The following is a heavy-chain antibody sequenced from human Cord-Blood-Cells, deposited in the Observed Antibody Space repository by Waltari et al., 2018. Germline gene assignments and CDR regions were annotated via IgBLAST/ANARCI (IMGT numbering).Heavy chain of an antibody. CDR2: IYYSGST. CDR1: GGSISSSSYY. V-gene: IGHV4-39*01. D-gene: IGHD5-18*01. CDR3: ARHRAGLWPT. J-gene: IGHJ4*02. Sequence: QLQLQESGPGLVKPSETLSLTCTVSGGSISSSSYYWGWIRQPPGKGLEWIGSIYYSGSTYYNPSLKIRFTISVDTSKNQFSLNLGSVTAADKAVYYCARHRAGLWPTWGQGTLVTVSS.